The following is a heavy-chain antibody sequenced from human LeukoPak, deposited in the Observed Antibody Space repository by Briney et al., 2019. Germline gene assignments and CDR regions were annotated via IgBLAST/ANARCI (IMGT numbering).Heavy chain of an antibody. CDR3: ARGVITMIVDDAFDI. Sequence: SQTLSLTCTVSGGSISSGSYYWSWIRQPAGKGLERIGRIYTSGSTNYNPSLKSRVTISVDTSKNQFSLKLSSVAAADTAVYYCARGVITMIVDDAFDIWGQGTMVTVSS. D-gene: IGHD3-22*01. CDR2: IYTSGST. J-gene: IGHJ3*02. CDR1: GGSISSGSYY. V-gene: IGHV4-61*02.